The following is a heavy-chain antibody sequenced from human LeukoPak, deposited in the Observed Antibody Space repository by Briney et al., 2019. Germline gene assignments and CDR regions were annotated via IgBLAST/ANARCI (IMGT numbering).Heavy chain of an antibody. J-gene: IGHJ4*02. CDR3: ARDLTRGYSGYGLIDY. CDR1: GFTFSSYG. CDR2: ISSSSSYI. V-gene: IGHV3-21*01. D-gene: IGHD5-12*01. Sequence: PGGSLRLSCAASGFTFSSYGMNWVRQAPGKGLEWVSSISSSSSYIYYADSVKGRFTISRDNAKNSLYLQMNSLRAEDTAVYYCARDLTRGYSGYGLIDYWGQGTLVTVSS.